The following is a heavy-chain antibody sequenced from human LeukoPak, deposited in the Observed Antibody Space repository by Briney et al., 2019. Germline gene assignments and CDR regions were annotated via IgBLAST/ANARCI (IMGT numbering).Heavy chain of an antibody. CDR1: GYSISSGYY. J-gene: IGHJ4*02. V-gene: IGHV4-38-2*02. Sequence: SETLSLTCNVSGYSISSGYYWAWIRQSPGKGLEWIGSIYYSGNTYYNASLKSQVSISIDTSKNQFSLRLTSVTAADTAVYYCARQTGSGLFILPGGQGTLVTVSS. CDR3: ARQTGSGLFILP. D-gene: IGHD3/OR15-3a*01. CDR2: IYYSGNT.